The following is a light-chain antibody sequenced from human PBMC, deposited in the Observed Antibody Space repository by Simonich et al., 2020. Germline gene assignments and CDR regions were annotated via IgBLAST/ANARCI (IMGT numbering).Light chain of an antibody. Sequence: EIVLPQSPATLSLSPGERATLSCRASQSVSSYLAWYQQKPGQAPRLLIYDASNRATGIPARFSGSGSGTDFTLTISSLQSEDFAVYYCQQYNNWPPYTFGQGTKLEIK. CDR1: QSVSSY. J-gene: IGKJ2*01. V-gene: IGKV3-11*01. CDR3: QQYNNWPPYT. CDR2: DAS.